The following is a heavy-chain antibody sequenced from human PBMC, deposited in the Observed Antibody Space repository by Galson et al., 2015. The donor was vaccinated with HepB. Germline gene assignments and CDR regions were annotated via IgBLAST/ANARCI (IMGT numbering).Heavy chain of an antibody. CDR3: AKDGPGATADY. V-gene: IGHV3-74*01. CDR1: GFTFSNYW. Sequence: LRLSCAASGFTFSNYWMHWVRQVPDKGLVWVSRINTDGSSRNYAESVKGRFTISRDNAKNTLYLQMNSLRAEDTAIYYCAKDGPGATADYWGQGTQVTVSS. J-gene: IGHJ4*02. CDR2: INTDGSSR. D-gene: IGHD1-26*01.